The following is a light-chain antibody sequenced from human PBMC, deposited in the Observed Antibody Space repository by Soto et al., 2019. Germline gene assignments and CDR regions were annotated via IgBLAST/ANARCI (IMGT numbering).Light chain of an antibody. J-gene: IGLJ3*02. CDR1: SSDVGSYNL. CDR2: EGS. V-gene: IGLV2-23*01. CDR3: CSYAGGSTWV. Sequence: QSALTQPDSVSGSPGQSITISCSGTSSDVGSYNLVSWYQQHPGKAPKLMIYEGSKRPSGASNRFSGSKSGNTASLTISGLLAEDEAEYYCCSYAGGSTWVFGGGTQLTVL.